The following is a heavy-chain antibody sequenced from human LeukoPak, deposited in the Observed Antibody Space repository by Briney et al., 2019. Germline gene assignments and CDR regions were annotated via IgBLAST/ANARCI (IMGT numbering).Heavy chain of an antibody. D-gene: IGHD2-15*01. Sequence: SETLSLTCTVSGGSVSSGSYYWSWIRQPPGKGLEWIGYIYYSGSTNYNPSLKSRVTISVDTSKNQFSLKLSSVTAADTAVYCCARERNIVVVVAATPSYYYYGMDVWGKGTTVTVSS. CDR3: ARERNIVVVVAATPSYYYYGMDV. CDR1: GGSVSSGSYY. V-gene: IGHV4-61*01. J-gene: IGHJ6*04. CDR2: IYYSGST.